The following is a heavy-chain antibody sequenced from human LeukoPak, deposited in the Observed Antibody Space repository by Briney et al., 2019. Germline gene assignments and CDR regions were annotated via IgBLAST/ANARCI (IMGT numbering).Heavy chain of an antibody. J-gene: IGHJ2*01. D-gene: IGHD6-19*01. CDR1: GGSISSSSYY. Sequence: PSETLSLTCTVSGGSISSSSYYWSWIRQPPGKGLEWIGYIYYSGSTNYNPSLKSRVTISVDTSKNQFSLKLSSVTAADTAVYYCARRRIAVAGTWYFDLWGRGTLVTVSS. CDR3: ARRRIAVAGTWYFDL. V-gene: IGHV4-61*01. CDR2: IYYSGST.